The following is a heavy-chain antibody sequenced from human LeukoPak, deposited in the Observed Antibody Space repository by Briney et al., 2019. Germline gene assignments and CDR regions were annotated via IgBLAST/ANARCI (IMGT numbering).Heavy chain of an antibody. CDR1: GFTFSSYG. V-gene: IGHV3-23*01. CDR2: ISGSGGST. CDR3: AKESYYYDSSGYYYEGNYFDY. J-gene: IGHJ4*02. Sequence: GGTLRLSCAASGFTFSSYGMSWVRQAPGKGLEWVSAISGSGGSTYYADSVKGRFTISRDNSKNTLYLQMNSLRAEDTAVYYCAKESYYYDSSGYYYEGNYFDYWGQGTLATVSS. D-gene: IGHD3-22*01.